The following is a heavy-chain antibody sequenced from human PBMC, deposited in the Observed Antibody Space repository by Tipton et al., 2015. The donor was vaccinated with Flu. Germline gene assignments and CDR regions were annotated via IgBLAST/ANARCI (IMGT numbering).Heavy chain of an antibody. V-gene: IGHV4-39*01. Sequence: TLSLTCTVSSGSIRSTNYFCAWIRQPPGKRLELIGSIYPSGATYYNPSLKSRVTISVDTSKNQLSLRLSSVTAADTAVYYCARLSYYDVDLKNFYFDYWGQGALVTVSS. CDR2: IYPSGAT. CDR1: SGSIRSTNYF. CDR3: ARLSYYDVDLKNFYFDY. J-gene: IGHJ4*02. D-gene: IGHD3-10*02.